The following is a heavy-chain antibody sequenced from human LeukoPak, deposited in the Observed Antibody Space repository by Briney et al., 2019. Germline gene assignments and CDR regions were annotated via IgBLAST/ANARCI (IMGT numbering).Heavy chain of an antibody. CDR3: ARGQGA. Sequence: GGSLRLSCAASGFTVNNNYMSWVRQAPGKGLEWVSVIYIGGGTYYAASVKGRFTISRGNSKNTLFLQMNSLRADDTAMYYCARGQGAWGQGTLVTVSS. V-gene: IGHV3-53*01. CDR1: GFTVNNNY. J-gene: IGHJ5*02. CDR2: IYIGGGT.